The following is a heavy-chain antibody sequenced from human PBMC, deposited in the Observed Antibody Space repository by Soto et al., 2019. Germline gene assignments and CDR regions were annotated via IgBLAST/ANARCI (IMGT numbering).Heavy chain of an antibody. D-gene: IGHD1-26*01. V-gene: IGHV5-51*01. J-gene: IGHJ6*02. CDR3: ARGVGSSRYSDYYYYGMDV. Sequence: GESLKISCKGSGYSFTSYWIGWVRQMPGKGLEWMGIIYPGDSDTRYSPSFQGQVTISADKSISTAYLQWSSLRASDTAMYYCARGVGSSRYSDYYYYGMDVWGQGTTVTVS. CDR2: IYPGDSDT. CDR1: GYSFTSYW.